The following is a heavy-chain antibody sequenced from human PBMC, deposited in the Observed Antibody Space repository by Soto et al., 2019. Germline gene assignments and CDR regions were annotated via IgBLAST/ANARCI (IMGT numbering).Heavy chain of an antibody. CDR3: ARSVAGTLLAEYFQH. D-gene: IGHD6-19*01. CDR2: IYPGDSDT. Sequence: GESLKISCKGSGYSFTSYWIGWVRQMPGKGLEWMGIIYPGDSDTRYSPSFQGQVTISADKSISTAYLQWSSLKASDTAMYYCARSVAGTLLAEYFQHWGQGTLVTVSS. J-gene: IGHJ1*01. V-gene: IGHV5-51*01. CDR1: GYSFTSYW.